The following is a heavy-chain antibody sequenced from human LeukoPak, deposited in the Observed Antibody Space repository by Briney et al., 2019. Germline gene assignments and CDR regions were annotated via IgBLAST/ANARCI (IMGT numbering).Heavy chain of an antibody. CDR3: ARLSCGGDCWWGHKGVDY. Sequence: GGSLRLSCAASGFTFSSYSMNWVRQAPGKGLEWVSSISSSSSYIYYADSVKGRFTISRDNAKNSLYLQMNSLRAEDTAVYYCARLSCGGDCWWGHKGVDYWGQGTLVTVSS. V-gene: IGHV3-21*01. D-gene: IGHD2-21*02. J-gene: IGHJ4*02. CDR1: GFTFSSYS. CDR2: ISSSSSYI.